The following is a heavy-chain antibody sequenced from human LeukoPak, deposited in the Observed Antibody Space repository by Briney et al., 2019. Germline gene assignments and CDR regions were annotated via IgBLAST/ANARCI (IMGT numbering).Heavy chain of an antibody. CDR2: IIPIFGTA. Sequence: ASVKVSCKASGCTFSSYAISWVRQAPGQGLEWMGGIIPIFGTANYAQKFQDRVTITADESTSTAYMELSSLRSEDTAVYYCASSDSSGYYYVLGDAFDIWGQGTMVTVSS. V-gene: IGHV1-69*13. CDR1: GCTFSSYA. J-gene: IGHJ3*02. CDR3: ASSDSSGYYYVLGDAFDI. D-gene: IGHD3-22*01.